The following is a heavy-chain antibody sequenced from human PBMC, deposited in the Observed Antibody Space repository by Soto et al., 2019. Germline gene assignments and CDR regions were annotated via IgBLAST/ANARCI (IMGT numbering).Heavy chain of an antibody. V-gene: IGHV1-8*01. D-gene: IGHD4-4*01. CDR2: MNPNSGNT. J-gene: IGHJ6*03. CDR3: ARGTVTADYYNMDV. CDR1: GYTFTSYD. Sequence: GASLKVSCKASGYTFTSYDINWVRQATGQGLEWMGWMNPNSGNTGYAQKFQGRVTMTRNTSISTAYMELSSLRSEDTAVYYCARGTVTADYYNMDVWGKGTTVTVSS.